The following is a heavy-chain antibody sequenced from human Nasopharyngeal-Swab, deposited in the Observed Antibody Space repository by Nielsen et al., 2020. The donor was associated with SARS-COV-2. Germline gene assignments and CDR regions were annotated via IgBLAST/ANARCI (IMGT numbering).Heavy chain of an antibody. CDR3: ASSYSSLVGFSYAMDV. D-gene: IGHD6-13*01. Sequence: GGSLRLSCAASGFTFSSNYMTWVRQAPGKGLEWVSIIYTGGASYYADSVKGRFTSSRDNSRNTVFLQMNSLRAEDTAVYYCASSYSSLVGFSYAMDVWGQGTTVTVSS. J-gene: IGHJ6*02. V-gene: IGHV3-66*01. CDR1: GFTFSSNY. CDR2: IYTGGAS.